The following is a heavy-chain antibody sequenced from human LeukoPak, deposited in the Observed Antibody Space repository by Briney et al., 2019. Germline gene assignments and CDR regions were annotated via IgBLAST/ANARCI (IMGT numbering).Heavy chain of an antibody. V-gene: IGHV3-48*01. CDR1: GFIFSSYS. J-gene: IGHJ4*02. CDR3: ARGARTFDS. CDR2: ISSSSSTI. Sequence: GGSLRLSCAASGFIFSSYSMNWVRQAPGKGLEWVSYISSSSSTIYYADSVKGRFTISRDNAKNSLYLQTNSLRAEDTAVYYCARGARTFDSWGQGTLVTVSS.